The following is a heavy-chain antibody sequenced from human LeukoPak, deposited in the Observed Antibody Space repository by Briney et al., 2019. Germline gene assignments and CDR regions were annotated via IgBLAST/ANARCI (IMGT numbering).Heavy chain of an antibody. CDR1: GGSFSGYY. Sequence: SETLSLTCAAYGGSFSGYYWSWIRQPPGKGLEWIGEINHSGSTNYNPSLKSRVTISVDTSKNQFSLKLSSVTAADTAVYYCARTRYVPDYWGQGTLVTVSS. D-gene: IGHD3-16*01. CDR2: INHSGST. V-gene: IGHV4-34*01. J-gene: IGHJ4*02. CDR3: ARTRYVPDY.